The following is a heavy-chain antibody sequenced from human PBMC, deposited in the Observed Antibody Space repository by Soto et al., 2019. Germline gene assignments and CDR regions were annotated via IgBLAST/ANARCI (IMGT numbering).Heavy chain of an antibody. D-gene: IGHD3-16*01. CDR3: ARDPFYGWFDS. V-gene: IGHV1-8*01. CDR1: GHTLASYD. J-gene: IGHJ5*01. CDR2: RTPDSGDT. Sequence: QVRLVQSGAEVRKPGASVKVSCKASGHTLASYDSNWVRQATGQELEWMGWRTPDSGDTGYAQKFQGRVTMTWDTCITTAYMELSSLSSDDTAVSYCARDPFYGWFDSWGQGTLVTVSS.